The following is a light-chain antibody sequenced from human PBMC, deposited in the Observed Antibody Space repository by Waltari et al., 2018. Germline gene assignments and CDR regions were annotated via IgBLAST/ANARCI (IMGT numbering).Light chain of an antibody. CDR2: EVS. V-gene: IGLV2-8*01. Sequence: QSALTQPPSASGSSGQSVTISCTGTSSDVGGYHYVSWYQQHPGKAPKLMIYEVSKRPSGVPDRFSGSKSGNTASLTVSGLQAEDEADYYCSSYAGSNNPYVFGTGTKVTVL. CDR3: SSYAGSNNPYV. J-gene: IGLJ1*01. CDR1: SSDVGGYHY.